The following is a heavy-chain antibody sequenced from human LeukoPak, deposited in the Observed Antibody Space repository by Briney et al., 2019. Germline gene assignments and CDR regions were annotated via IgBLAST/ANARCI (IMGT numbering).Heavy chain of an antibody. J-gene: IGHJ6*03. V-gene: IGHV1-69*13. CDR1: GGTFSSYA. CDR3: ARGPLQHYDYYYYYMDV. Sequence: WASVKVSCKASGGTFSSYAISWVRQAPGQGLEWMGGIIPIFGTANYAQKFQGRVTITADESTSTAYMELSSLRSEDTAVYYYARGPLQHYDYYYYYMDVWGKGTTVTVSS. D-gene: IGHD3-3*01. CDR2: IIPIFGTA.